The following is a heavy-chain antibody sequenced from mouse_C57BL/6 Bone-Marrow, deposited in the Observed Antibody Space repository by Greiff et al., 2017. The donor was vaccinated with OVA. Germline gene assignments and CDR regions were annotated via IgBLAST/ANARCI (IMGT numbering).Heavy chain of an antibody. J-gene: IGHJ4*01. V-gene: IGHV1-9*01. CDR3: SSYDGYPFYAMDY. CDR2: ILPGSGST. D-gene: IGHD2-3*01. Sequence: VQLQQSGAELMKPGASVKLSCKATGYTFTGYWIEWVKQRPGHGLEWIGAILPGSGSTNYNEKFKGKATFTADTSSNTAYMQLSSLTTEDSALYYCSSYDGYPFYAMDYWGQGTSVTVSS. CDR1: GYTFTGYW.